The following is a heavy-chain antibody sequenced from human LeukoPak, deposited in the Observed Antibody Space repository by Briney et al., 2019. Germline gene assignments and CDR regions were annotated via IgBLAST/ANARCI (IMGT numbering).Heavy chain of an antibody. CDR1: GFTFSNYA. D-gene: IGHD3-9*01. CDR3: AKYYDILTGRFYYYGMDV. Sequence: GGSLRLSCAASGFTFSNYAISWVRQAPGEGLEWVSAISGSGGSTYYADSVKGRFTISRDNSKNTLYLQMNSLRAEDTAVYYCAKYYDILTGRFYYYGMDVWGQGTTVTVSS. J-gene: IGHJ6*02. V-gene: IGHV3-23*01. CDR2: ISGSGGST.